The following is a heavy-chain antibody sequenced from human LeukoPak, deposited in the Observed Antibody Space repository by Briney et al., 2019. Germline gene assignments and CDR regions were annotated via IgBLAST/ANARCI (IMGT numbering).Heavy chain of an antibody. CDR2: ISGSGETT. CDR1: GLTFSSYA. D-gene: IGHD3-10*01. J-gene: IGHJ3*02. Sequence: GGSLRLSCAASGLTFSSYAMSWVRQAPGKGLEWVSTISGSGETTYYADSVKGRFTISRDNSKNTLCLQMNSLKTEDTAVYYRATSLTLYGSASYGRGAFDIWGQGAMVTVSS. CDR3: ATSLTLYGSASYGRGAFDI. V-gene: IGHV3-23*01.